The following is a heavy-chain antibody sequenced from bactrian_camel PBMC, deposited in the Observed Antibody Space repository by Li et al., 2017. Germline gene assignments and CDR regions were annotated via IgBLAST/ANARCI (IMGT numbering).Heavy chain of an antibody. CDR3: AAARVIGRCSVLLGTFARNLVTV. Sequence: VQLVESGGGSVEEGGSLRLSCSASGRTSDLSYAMGWFRQVLGEKREGVASVSKDDGSTKFSADSVKGRFTISQDSGNQTVYLQMNNLKPEDTALYYCAAARVIGRCSVLLGTFARNLVTVWGQGTQVTVS. J-gene: IGHJ4*01. CDR1: GRTSDLSYA. V-gene: IGHV3S68*01. CDR2: VSKDDGST. D-gene: IGHD2*01.